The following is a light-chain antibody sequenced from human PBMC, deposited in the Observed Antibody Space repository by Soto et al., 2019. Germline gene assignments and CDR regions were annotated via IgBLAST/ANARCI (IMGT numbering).Light chain of an antibody. CDR3: QKYNNWPPRIT. V-gene: IGKV3-15*01. J-gene: IGKJ5*01. CDR1: QSVSSN. Sequence: EIVMTQSPATLSVSPGARATLSCRASQSVSSNLAWYQQKPGQAPRLLIYDASTRATGIPARFSGSGSGPEFTLTISSLQSEDFAVYYCQKYNNWPPRITFGQGTRLEIK. CDR2: DAS.